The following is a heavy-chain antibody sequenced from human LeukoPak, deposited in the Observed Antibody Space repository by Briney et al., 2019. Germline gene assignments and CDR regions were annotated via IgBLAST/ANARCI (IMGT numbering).Heavy chain of an antibody. Sequence: SETLSLTCSVSGGSISNYYWSWIRQPAGKGPEWIGRFYTSGGTRYNPSLESRVAMSVDASKNQFFLKLTSVTAADTAVYYCTRGAPGIAARADYWGQGTLVTVSP. CDR3: TRGAPGIAARADY. J-gene: IGHJ4*02. V-gene: IGHV4-4*07. CDR2: FYTSGGT. D-gene: IGHD6-13*01. CDR1: GGSISNYY.